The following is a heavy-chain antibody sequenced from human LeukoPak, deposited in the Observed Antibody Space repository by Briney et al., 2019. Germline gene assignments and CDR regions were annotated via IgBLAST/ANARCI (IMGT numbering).Heavy chain of an antibody. CDR2: IYYSGST. CDR3: ARAGGYYSDTSGHYPHLDF. CDR1: GGSISSSSYY. D-gene: IGHD3-22*01. Sequence: YPSETLSLTCTVSGGSISSSSYYWGWIRQPPGKGLEWIGSIYYSGSTYYNPSLKSRVTISVDTSKNQFSLKLSSVTAADTAVYYCARAGGYYSDTSGHYPHLDFWGQGTLVTVSS. V-gene: IGHV4-39*01. J-gene: IGHJ4*02.